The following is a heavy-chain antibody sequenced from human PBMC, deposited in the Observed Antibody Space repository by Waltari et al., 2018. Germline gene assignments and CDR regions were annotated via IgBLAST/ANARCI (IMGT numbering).Heavy chain of an antibody. Sequence: QVQLQESGPGLVKPSETLSLTCTVSGYSISSGYYWGCIRPPPGKGLEWVGSIYHSRNTYYNPSLKSRVTISVDTSKNQFSLKLSSVTAADTAVYYCAREHVVVVADPSGAFDIWGQGTMVTVSS. V-gene: IGHV4-38-2*02. CDR2: IYHSRNT. D-gene: IGHD2-15*01. J-gene: IGHJ3*02. CDR3: AREHVVVVADPSGAFDI. CDR1: GYSISSGYY.